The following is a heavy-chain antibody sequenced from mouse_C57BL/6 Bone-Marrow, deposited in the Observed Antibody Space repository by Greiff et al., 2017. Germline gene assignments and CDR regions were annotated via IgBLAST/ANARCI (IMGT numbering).Heavy chain of an antibody. CDR1: GYTFTNYW. CDR3: ARGGGYYAMDD. J-gene: IGHJ4*01. CDR2: IYPGGGYT. V-gene: IGHV1-63*01. Sequence: QVQLQQSGAELVRPGTSVKMSCKASGYTFTNYWIGWAKQRPGHGLEWIGDIYPGGGYTNYTEKFKGKATLTADKSYSTAYMQLSRLTSEDSAIYYCARGGGYYAMDDWGQGTSVTVSS.